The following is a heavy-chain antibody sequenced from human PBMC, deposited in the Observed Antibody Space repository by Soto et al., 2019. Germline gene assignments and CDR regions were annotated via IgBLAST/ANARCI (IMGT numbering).Heavy chain of an antibody. CDR3: ARRFKIRNPYFDY. CDR1: GGSISSYY. V-gene: IGHV4-59*12. CDR2: IYYSGST. J-gene: IGHJ4*02. Sequence: TSETLSLTCTVSGGSISSYYWIWIRQPPGKGLEWIGYIYYSGSTNYNPSLKSRVTISVDTSKNQFSLKLSSVTAADTAVYYCARRFKIRNPYFDYWGQGTLVTVSS.